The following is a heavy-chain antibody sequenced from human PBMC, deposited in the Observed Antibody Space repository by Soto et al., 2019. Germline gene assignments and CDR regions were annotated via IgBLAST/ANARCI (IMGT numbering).Heavy chain of an antibody. CDR2: INHSGST. Sequence: NPSETLSLSCAVCGGSFSGYYWSWIRQPPGKGLEWIGEINHSGSTNYNPSLKSRVTISVDTSKNQFSLKLSSVTAADTAVYYCARGFRGDYVWGSYRYYLYWGQGTLVTVSS. V-gene: IGHV4-34*01. J-gene: IGHJ4*02. CDR3: ARGFRGDYVWGSYRYYLY. D-gene: IGHD3-16*02. CDR1: GGSFSGYY.